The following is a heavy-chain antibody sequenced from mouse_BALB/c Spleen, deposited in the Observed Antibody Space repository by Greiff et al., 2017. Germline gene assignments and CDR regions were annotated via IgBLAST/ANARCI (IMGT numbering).Heavy chain of an antibody. Sequence: VQLQQSGAELVRPGTSVKVSCKASGYAFTNYLIEWVKQRPGQGLEWIGVINPGSGGTNYNEKFKGKATLTADKSSSTVYMQLSSLTSDDSAVYFCANGNLFAYWGQGTLVTVSA. V-gene: IGHV1-54*01. J-gene: IGHJ3*01. CDR1: GYAFTNYL. CDR3: ANGNLFAY. D-gene: IGHD2-1*01. CDR2: INPGSGGT.